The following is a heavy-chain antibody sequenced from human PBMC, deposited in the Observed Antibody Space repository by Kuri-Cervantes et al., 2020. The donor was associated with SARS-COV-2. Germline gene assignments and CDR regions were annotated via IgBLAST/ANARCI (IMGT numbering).Heavy chain of an antibody. J-gene: IGHJ6*03. CDR2: INHNGNT. CDR1: GGSFNNYY. Sequence: GSLRLSCAVYGGSFNNYYWSWVRQSPGKGLEWIGEINHNGNTNYNPSLKSRVTISVDTSKNQFSLKLSSVTAADAAVYYCARGVTGVEHTVVLIATYYYHYYLDVWGKGTTITVSS. CDR3: ARGVTGVEHTVVLIATYYYHYYLDV. V-gene: IGHV4-34*01. D-gene: IGHD2-21*01.